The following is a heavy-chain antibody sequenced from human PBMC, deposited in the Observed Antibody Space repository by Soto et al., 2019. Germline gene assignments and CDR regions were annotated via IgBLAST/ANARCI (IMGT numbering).Heavy chain of an antibody. CDR1: GLIFSDYH. V-gene: IGHV3-72*01. CDR2: IRRKANSYTT. Sequence: EVQLVESGGGLVQPGGSLRLSCAASGLIFSDYHMDWVRQAPGKGLEWVGRIRRKANSYTTEYAASVKGRFTISRDESKNSLYLQMNSLKTEDTAVYYCAMLGGWSGGSNDRDVLGQGTTVTVSS. CDR3: AMLGGWSGGSNDRDV. J-gene: IGHJ6*02. D-gene: IGHD6-19*01.